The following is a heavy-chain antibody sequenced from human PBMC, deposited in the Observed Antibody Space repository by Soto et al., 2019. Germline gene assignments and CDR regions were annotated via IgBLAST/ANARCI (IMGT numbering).Heavy chain of an antibody. CDR1: GFTFSSYC. D-gene: IGHD4-17*01. CDR3: AKDLYGDYSPCWFDP. J-gene: IGHJ5*02. CDR2: ISYDGSNK. Sequence: GGSLRLSCAASGFTFSSYCMHWVRPAPGKGLEWVAVISYDGSNKYYADSVKGRFTISRDNSKNTLYLQMNSLRAEDTAVYYCAKDLYGDYSPCWFDPWGQGTLVTVSS. V-gene: IGHV3-30*18.